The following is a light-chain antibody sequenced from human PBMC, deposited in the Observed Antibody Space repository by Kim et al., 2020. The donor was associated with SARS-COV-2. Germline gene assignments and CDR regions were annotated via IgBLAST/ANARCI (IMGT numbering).Light chain of an antibody. CDR3: QQYNNWPPIT. Sequence: SPGERATRTCKASQSVRNDLAWYQQKPGQAPRLLIYDASTRATGIPARFSGSGSGTEFTLTISSPQSEDFAIYYCQQYNNWPPITFGQGTRLEIK. CDR1: QSVRND. V-gene: IGKV3-15*01. CDR2: DAS. J-gene: IGKJ5*01.